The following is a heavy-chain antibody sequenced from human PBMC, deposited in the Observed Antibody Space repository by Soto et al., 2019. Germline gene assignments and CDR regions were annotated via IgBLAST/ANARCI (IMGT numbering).Heavy chain of an antibody. Sequence: SETLSLTCTVSGGSINSGGYYWSWIRQHPGKGLEWIGYIYYSGSTYYTPSLKSRVTISVDTSKNQFSLKLSSVTAADTAVYYCARDSGYPEYYFDYWGQGTLVTSPQ. CDR1: GGSINSGGYY. V-gene: IGHV4-31*03. CDR3: ARDSGYPEYYFDY. D-gene: IGHD3-9*01. CDR2: IYYSGST. J-gene: IGHJ4*02.